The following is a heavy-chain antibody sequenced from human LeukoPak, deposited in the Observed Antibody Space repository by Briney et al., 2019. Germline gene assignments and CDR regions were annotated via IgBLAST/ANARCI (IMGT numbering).Heavy chain of an antibody. D-gene: IGHD2-21*01. J-gene: IGHJ5*02. CDR2: INEDGSEI. V-gene: IGHV3-7*04. CDR1: GFTVRNNY. CDR3: VRAYHPGGWFDP. Sequence: GGSLRLPCAASGFTVRNNYMSWVRQAPGKGLEWVASINEDGSEIHYVDSVKGRFTISRDNAKDSLYLQMNSLTAEDRAMYYCVRAYHPGGWFDPWGQGTLVTVSS.